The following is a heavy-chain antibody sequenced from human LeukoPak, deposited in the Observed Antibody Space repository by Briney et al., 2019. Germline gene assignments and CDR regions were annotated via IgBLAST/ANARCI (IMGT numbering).Heavy chain of an antibody. D-gene: IGHD6-13*01. CDR3: ARDDSSSWYGSPDYYYMDV. CDR1: GGTFSSYA. CDR2: IIPIFGTA. Sequence: ASVKVSCKASGGTFSSYAISWVRQAPGQGLEWMGGIIPIFGTANYAQKFQGRVTITADESTSTAYMELSSLRSEDTAVYYCARDDSSSWYGSPDYYYMDVWGKGTTVTISS. J-gene: IGHJ6*03. V-gene: IGHV1-69*13.